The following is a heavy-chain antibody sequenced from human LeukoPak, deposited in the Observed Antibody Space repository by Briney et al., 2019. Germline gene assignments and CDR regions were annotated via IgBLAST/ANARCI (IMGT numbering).Heavy chain of an antibody. CDR1: GGSISSYY. Sequence: PSETLSLTCTVSGGSISSYYWSWIRQPAGKGLGWIGRIYTSGSTNYNPSLKSRVTMSVDTSKNQFSLKLSSVTAADTAVYYCARDSGGWYQGNAFDIWGQGTMVTVSS. D-gene: IGHD6-19*01. CDR2: IYTSGST. CDR3: ARDSGGWYQGNAFDI. J-gene: IGHJ3*02. V-gene: IGHV4-4*07.